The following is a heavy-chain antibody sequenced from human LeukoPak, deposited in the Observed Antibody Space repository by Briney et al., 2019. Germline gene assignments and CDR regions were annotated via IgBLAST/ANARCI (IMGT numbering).Heavy chain of an antibody. CDR2: IFYTGHT. CDR1: GGSIIGGTYY. CDR3: ARNHFLGGAFDL. Sequence: SETLSLTCAVSGGSIIGGTYYWAWIRQPPRKGLERVGSIFYTGHTFYNPSLKSRLSISLDTSKNQFSLKLNSVTAADTAVYYCARNHFLGGAFDLWGQGTVVTVSS. J-gene: IGHJ3*01. V-gene: IGHV4-39*01. D-gene: IGHD3-16*01.